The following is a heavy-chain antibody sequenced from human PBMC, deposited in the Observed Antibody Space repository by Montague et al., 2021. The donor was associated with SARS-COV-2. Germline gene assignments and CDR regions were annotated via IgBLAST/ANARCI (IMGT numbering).Heavy chain of an antibody. CDR1: GGSISSYY. CDR3: ARQSGRLWGIAVAGAFDY. CDR2: IYYSGST. J-gene: IGHJ4*02. Sequence: SETLSLTCTVSGGSISSYYWSWIRQPPGKGLEWIGYIYYSGSTNXNPSLKSRVTISVDTSKNQFSLKLSPVTAADTAVYYCARQSGRLWGIAVAGAFDYWGQGTLVTFSS. D-gene: IGHD6-19*01. V-gene: IGHV4-59*08.